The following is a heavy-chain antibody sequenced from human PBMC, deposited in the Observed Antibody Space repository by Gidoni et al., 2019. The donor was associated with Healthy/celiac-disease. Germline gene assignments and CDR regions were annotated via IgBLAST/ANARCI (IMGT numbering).Heavy chain of an antibody. D-gene: IGHD3-3*01. CDR1: GSTVSRDG. Sequence: QVQLVESGGGVVQPGRSRRRSCADSGSTVSRDGMHGVRQAPGKGLGWVSVISYDGSNSYYAASVKGRFTLSRDNSKNTLYLQMNSLRAEDTAVYYCAKDSPSTYYDFWSGYGDAFDIWGQGTMVTVSS. CDR2: ISYDGSNS. J-gene: IGHJ3*02. CDR3: AKDSPSTYYDFWSGYGDAFDI. V-gene: IGHV3-30*18.